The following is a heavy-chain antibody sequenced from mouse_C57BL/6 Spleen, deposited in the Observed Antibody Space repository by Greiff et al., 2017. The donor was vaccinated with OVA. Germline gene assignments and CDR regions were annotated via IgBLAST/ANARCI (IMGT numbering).Heavy chain of an antibody. V-gene: IGHV1-52*01. J-gene: IGHJ4*01. CDR3: ARYYYAMDY. CDR2: IDPSDSET. Sequence: QVQLQQPGAELVRPGSSVKLSCKASGYTFTSYWMHWVKQRPIQGLEWIGNIDPSDSETLYNQKFKDKATLTVDKSSSTAYMQLSSLTSEDSAVYYCARYYYAMDYWGQGTSVTVSS. CDR1: GYTFTSYW.